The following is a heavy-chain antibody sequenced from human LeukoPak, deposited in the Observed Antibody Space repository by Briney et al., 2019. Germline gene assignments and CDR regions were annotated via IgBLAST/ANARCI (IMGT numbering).Heavy chain of an antibody. J-gene: IGHJ6*03. V-gene: IGHV3-20*04. CDR1: GFTFDDYG. D-gene: IGHD5-12*01. CDR3: ARAYSGYENYYYYYYMDV. Sequence: PGGSLRLSCAASGFTFDDYGTSWVRQAPGKGLEWVSGINWNGGNTGYADSVKGRFTISRDNAKNSLYLQMNSLRAEDTALYYCARAYSGYENYYYYYYMDVWGKGTTVTVSS. CDR2: INWNGGNT.